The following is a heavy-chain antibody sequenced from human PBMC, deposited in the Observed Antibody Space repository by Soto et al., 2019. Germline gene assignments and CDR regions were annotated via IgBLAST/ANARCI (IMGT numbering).Heavy chain of an antibody. CDR1: GGTFSDST. CDR3: ARNGTLTGYSYGMDV. CDR2: IIPIFDTA. D-gene: IGHD1-1*01. V-gene: IGHV1-69*13. Sequence: SVKVSCKASGGTFSDSTINCVRQAPGQRLEWMGGIIPIFDTANYAEKFQGRVTITADESTSTSFMEVSSLRSEDTAVYYCARNGTLTGYSYGMDVWGQGTMVTVSS. J-gene: IGHJ6*02.